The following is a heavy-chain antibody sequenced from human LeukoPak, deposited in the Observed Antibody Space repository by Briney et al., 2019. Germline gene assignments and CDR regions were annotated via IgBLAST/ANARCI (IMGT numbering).Heavy chain of an antibody. D-gene: IGHD3-22*01. V-gene: IGHV4-4*07. CDR1: GGYISSNY. J-gene: IGHJ4*02. Sequence: KPSGTLSLTCTVSGGYISSNYWSWIRQPAGKGLEWIGRIYTSGTTNYNPSLKSRVTMSVDTSKNQFSLKLTTVTAADTAVYYCARGRYYYDDSGYHKLFDNWGQGTPVTVSS. CDR2: IYTSGTT. CDR3: ARGRYYYDDSGYHKLFDN.